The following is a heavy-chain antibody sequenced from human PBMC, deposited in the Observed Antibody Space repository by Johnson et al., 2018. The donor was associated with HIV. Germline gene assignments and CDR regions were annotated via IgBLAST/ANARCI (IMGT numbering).Heavy chain of an antibody. CDR2: IYSGGST. CDR3: AKWKYCSGENGYSECGVFDDAFDI. Sequence: VQLVESGVGLVKPGGSLRLSCAASGFTFSNAWMSWVRQAPGKGLEWVSVIYSGGSTYYADSVKGRFTISRDNSKNTLYLQMNSLGAEDTAVYYGAKWKYCSGENGYSECGVFDDAFDIWGQGTMVTVSS. CDR1: GFTFSNAW. J-gene: IGHJ3*02. V-gene: IGHV3-66*01. D-gene: IGHD2-15*01.